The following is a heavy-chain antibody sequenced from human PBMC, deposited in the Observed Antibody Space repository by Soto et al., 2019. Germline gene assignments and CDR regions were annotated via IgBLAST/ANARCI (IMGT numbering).Heavy chain of an antibody. V-gene: IGHV3-53*01. D-gene: IGHD1-26*01. CDR3: AGRVGATTYGMDV. CDR2: MYSGGST. J-gene: IGHJ6*02. Sequence: EVQLVESGGGLIQPGGSLRLSCAASEFTVSSNYMNWVRQAPGKGLECVSTMYSGGSTYYADSVKGRFTISRDNSKNTLYLQMHKLRAEDTAVYYGAGRVGATTYGMDVWGQGTTVTVSS. CDR1: EFTVSSNY.